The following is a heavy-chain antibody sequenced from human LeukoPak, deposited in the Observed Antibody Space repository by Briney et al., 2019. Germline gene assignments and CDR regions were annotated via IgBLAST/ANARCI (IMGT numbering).Heavy chain of an antibody. Sequence: KTSETLSLTCTVSGGSISSTTYYWGWLRQPPGKGLGWMGSIYYSGTTYYNPSLKSRVTISVDTSKNQFSLKLSSVTAADTAVYYCASVGSGSPFYFDYWGQGTLVTVSS. CDR3: ASVGSGSPFYFDY. J-gene: IGHJ4*02. CDR2: IYYSGTT. D-gene: IGHD3-10*01. CDR1: GGSISSTTYY. V-gene: IGHV4-39*07.